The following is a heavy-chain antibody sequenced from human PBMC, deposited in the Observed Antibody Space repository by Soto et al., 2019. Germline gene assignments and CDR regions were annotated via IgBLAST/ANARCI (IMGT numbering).Heavy chain of an antibody. D-gene: IGHD6-19*01. CDR1: GFTFSSYA. CDR2: ISGSGGST. CDR3: AKDRKSGSGWYWDY. V-gene: IGHV3-23*01. J-gene: IGHJ4*02. Sequence: VQVLESGGGLVQPGGSLRLSCAVSGFTFSSYAMSWVRQAPGKGLEWVSGISGSGGSTYSADSVKGRFTISRDNSKNTLYLQMNGLRVEDTAVYYCAKDRKSGSGWYWDYWGQGTLVTVSS.